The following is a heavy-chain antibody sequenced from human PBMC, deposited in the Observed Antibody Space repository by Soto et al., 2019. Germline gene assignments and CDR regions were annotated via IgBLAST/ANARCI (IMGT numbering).Heavy chain of an antibody. CDR2: ISYDGSNK. CDR1: GFTFSSYG. V-gene: IGHV3-30*18. Sequence: SLRLSCAASGFTFSSYGMHWVRQAPGKGLEWVAVISYDGSNKYYADSVKGRFTISRDNSKNTLYLQMNSLRAEDTAVYYCAKAGRYCSGGSCYLNYYYYYGMDVWGQGTTVTVSS. D-gene: IGHD2-15*01. CDR3: AKAGRYCSGGSCYLNYYYYYGMDV. J-gene: IGHJ6*02.